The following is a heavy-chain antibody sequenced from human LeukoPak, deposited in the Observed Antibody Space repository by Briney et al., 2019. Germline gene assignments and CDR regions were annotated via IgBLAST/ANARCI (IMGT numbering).Heavy chain of an antibody. J-gene: IGHJ4*02. CDR1: GGSFSGYY. Sequence: KPSETLSLTCAVYGGSFSGYYWSWIRQAPGKGLEWVSYISSSSSYTNYADSVKGRFTISRDNAKNSLYLQMNSLRAEDAAVYYCARDGDYGDYDFDYWGQGTLVTVSS. D-gene: IGHD4-17*01. V-gene: IGHV3-11*06. CDR3: ARDGDYGDYDFDY. CDR2: ISSSSSYT.